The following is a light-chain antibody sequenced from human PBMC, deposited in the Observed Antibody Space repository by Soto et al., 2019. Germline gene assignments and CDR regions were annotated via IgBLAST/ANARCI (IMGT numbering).Light chain of an antibody. J-gene: IGKJ1*01. V-gene: IGKV3-20*01. Sequence: IVLTQSPGSLSLSPGERATFTCRPSQSVRYYLAWYQQKPGQAPRLLIYGASRRATVIPARFSGSGSGTDFTLTISRLEPEDFAVYYCQQYGGSPQTFGQGTNVEIK. CDR2: GAS. CDR3: QQYGGSPQT. CDR1: QSVRYY.